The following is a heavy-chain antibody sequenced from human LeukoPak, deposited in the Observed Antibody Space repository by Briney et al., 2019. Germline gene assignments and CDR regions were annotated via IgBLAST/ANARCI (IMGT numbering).Heavy chain of an antibody. D-gene: IGHD6-6*01. Sequence: SETLSLTCTVSGGSISSYYWSWLRQPPGKGLEWIGYIYYSGSTNYNPSLKSRVTISVDTSKNQFSLKLSSVTAADTAVYYCARGRSSSSSGYYYYYMDVWGKGTMVTISS. V-gene: IGHV4-59*01. J-gene: IGHJ6*03. CDR3: ARGRSSSSSGYYYYYMDV. CDR2: IYYSGST. CDR1: GGSISSYY.